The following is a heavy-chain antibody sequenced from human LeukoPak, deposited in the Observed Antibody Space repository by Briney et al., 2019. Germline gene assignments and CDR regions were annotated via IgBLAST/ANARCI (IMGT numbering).Heavy chain of an antibody. V-gene: IGHV4-39*07. Sequence: PSETLSLTCTVSGDSLSNTNYFWAWIRQPPRTGLEWIGSFSYGRNTYYNPSLKGRVTISVDTSKNQFSLKLNSVTAADTAVYYCARDRRDGYNYDLDFWGQGTLVTVSS. CDR2: FSYGRNT. CDR3: ARDRRDGYNYDLDF. J-gene: IGHJ4*02. CDR1: GDSLSNTNYF. D-gene: IGHD5-24*01.